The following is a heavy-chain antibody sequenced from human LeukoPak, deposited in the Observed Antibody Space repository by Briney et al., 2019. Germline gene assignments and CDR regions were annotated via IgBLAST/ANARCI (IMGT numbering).Heavy chain of an antibody. J-gene: IGHJ4*02. CDR1: GFTFSSYW. D-gene: IGHD2-2*01. CDR2: ISYDGSNK. Sequence: PGGSLRLSCAASGFTFSSYWMHWVRQAPGKGLEWVAVISYDGSNKYYADSVKGRFTISRDNSKNTLYLQMNSLRAEDTAVYYCARDRGRVVPAAMVYWGQGTLVTVSS. CDR3: ARDRGRVVPAAMVY. V-gene: IGHV3-30-3*01.